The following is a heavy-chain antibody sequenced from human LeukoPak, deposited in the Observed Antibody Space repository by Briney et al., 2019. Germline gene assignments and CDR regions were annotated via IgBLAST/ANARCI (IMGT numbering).Heavy chain of an antibody. CDR2: ISSSSSYI. CDR1: GFTFSSYS. J-gene: IGHJ6*03. D-gene: IGHD3-10*01. V-gene: IGHV3-21*01. Sequence: GGSLRLSCAASGFTFSSYSMNWVRQAPGKGLEWVSSISSSSSYIYYADSVKGRFTISRDNAKNSLYLQMNSLRAEDTAVYYCATDGSGSYYIHYYYYYMDVWGEGTTVTVSS. CDR3: ATDGSGSYYIHYYYYYMDV.